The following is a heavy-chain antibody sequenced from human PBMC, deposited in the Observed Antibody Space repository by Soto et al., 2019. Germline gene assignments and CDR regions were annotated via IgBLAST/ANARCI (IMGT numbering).Heavy chain of an antibody. J-gene: IGHJ6*02. Sequence: QVQLVQSGAEVKKPESSVRVSCKASGGTFNSYAITWVRQAPGQGLEWMGGTIPMFGTTNYAEKCQGRVTITADDSTNTAYMERSSLGSEDTAGYYCTRCGIGYHSIGDYLGIDGMDVWGQGTRVMVSS. CDR2: TIPMFGTT. CDR3: TRCGIGYHSIGDYLGIDGMDV. D-gene: IGHD3-22*01. CDR1: GGTFNSYA. V-gene: IGHV1-69*12.